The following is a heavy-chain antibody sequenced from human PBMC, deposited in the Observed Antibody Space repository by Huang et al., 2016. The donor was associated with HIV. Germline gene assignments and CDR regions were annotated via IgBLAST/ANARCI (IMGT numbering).Heavy chain of an antibody. V-gene: IGHV4-61*09. CDR3: ATWPPGSQMRAFDI. Sequence: QVQLQESGPGLVKPSQTLSLTCTVSGASISSGRYYWTWIRQPAGKGLEWIGHIYTSGSTTDNPSLKSRVTISIDTAKNHFSLRLNSVTAADTAVYYCATWPPGSQMRAFDIWGPGTMITVSS. CDR1: GASISSGRYY. CDR2: IYTSGST. J-gene: IGHJ3*02. D-gene: IGHD2-15*01.